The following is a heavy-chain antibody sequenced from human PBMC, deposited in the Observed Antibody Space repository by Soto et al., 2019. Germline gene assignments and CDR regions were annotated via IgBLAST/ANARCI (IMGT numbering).Heavy chain of an antibody. Sequence: ASVKVSCKASGYTFTGYYMHWVRQAPGQGLEWMGWINPSSGGTNYAQKFQGRVTMTRDTSISTAYMELSRLRSDDTAVYYCARGSIAAAGNCFDPWGQGTLVTVSS. D-gene: IGHD6-13*01. V-gene: IGHV1-2*02. CDR3: ARGSIAAAGNCFDP. CDR2: INPSSGGT. J-gene: IGHJ5*02. CDR1: GYTFTGYY.